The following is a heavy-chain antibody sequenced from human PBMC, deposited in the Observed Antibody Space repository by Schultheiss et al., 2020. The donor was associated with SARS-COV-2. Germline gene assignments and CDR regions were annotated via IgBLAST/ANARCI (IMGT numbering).Heavy chain of an antibody. CDR1: GFTFSSYA. D-gene: IGHD2-2*01. V-gene: IGHV3-30*04. CDR3: ARDKEEYQLLNWFDP. CDR2: IWYDGSNK. J-gene: IGHJ5*02. Sequence: GGSLRLSCAASGFTFSSYAMHWVRQAPGKGLEWVAVIWYDGSNKYYADSVKGRFTISRDNSKNTLYLQMNSLRAEDTAVYYCARDKEEYQLLNWFDPWGQGTLVTVSS.